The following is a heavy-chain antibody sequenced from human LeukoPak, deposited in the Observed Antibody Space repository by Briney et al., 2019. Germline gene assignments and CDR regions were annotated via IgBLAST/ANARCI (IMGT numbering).Heavy chain of an antibody. CDR2: IYYSGST. CDR1: GGSISSSYY. D-gene: IGHD3-10*01. Sequence: PSETLSLTCTVSGGSISSSYYWSWIRQPPGKGLEWIGYIYYSGSTNYNPSLKSRATISVDTSKNQFSLKLSSVTAADTAVYYCARYIGSGSYYNAIDYWGQGTLVTVSS. CDR3: ARYIGSGSYYNAIDY. V-gene: IGHV4-61*01. J-gene: IGHJ4*02.